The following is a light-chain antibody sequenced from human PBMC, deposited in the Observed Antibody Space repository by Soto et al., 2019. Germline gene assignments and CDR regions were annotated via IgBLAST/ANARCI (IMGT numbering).Light chain of an antibody. V-gene: IGKV3-20*01. CDR3: QQYGSSGK. Sequence: IVLTHSPGTLSLSPWERATLSCRASQSVINNYLAWYQQKPGQAPRLLIYGASTRATGIPARFSGSGSGTDFTLTISRLEPEDFAVYYCQQYGSSGKFGQGTKVDIK. J-gene: IGKJ1*01. CDR2: GAS. CDR1: QSVINNY.